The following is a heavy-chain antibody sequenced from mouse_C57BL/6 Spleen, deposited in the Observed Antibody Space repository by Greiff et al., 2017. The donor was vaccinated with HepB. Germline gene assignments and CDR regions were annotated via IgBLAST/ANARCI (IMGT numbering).Heavy chain of an antibody. CDR3: ASLLPYYAMDY. CDR2: IHPNSGST. Sequence: QVQLQQSGAELVKPGASVKLSCKASGYTFTSYWMHWVKQRPGQGLEWIGMIHPNSGSTNYNEKFKSKATLTVDKSSSTAYMQLSSLTSEDSAVYYCASLLPYYAMDYWGQGTSVTVSS. V-gene: IGHV1-64*01. J-gene: IGHJ4*01. CDR1: GYTFTSYW.